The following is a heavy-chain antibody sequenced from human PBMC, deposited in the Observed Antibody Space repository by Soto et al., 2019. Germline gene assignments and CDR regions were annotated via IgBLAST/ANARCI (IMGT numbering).Heavy chain of an antibody. Sequence: GGSLRLSCAASGFTFSSYGMHWVRQAPGKGLEWVAVISYDGSNKYYADSVKGRFTISRDNSKNTLYLQMNSLRAEDTALYYCAKDRVVVVPAALQEYYGMDVWGQGTTVTVSS. J-gene: IGHJ6*02. D-gene: IGHD2-2*02. CDR1: GFTFSSYG. CDR3: AKDRVVVVPAALQEYYGMDV. V-gene: IGHV3-30*18. CDR2: ISYDGSNK.